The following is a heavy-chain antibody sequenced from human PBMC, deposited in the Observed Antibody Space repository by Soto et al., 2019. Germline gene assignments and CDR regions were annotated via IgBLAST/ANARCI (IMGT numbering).Heavy chain of an antibody. D-gene: IGHD3-9*01. CDR1: GYTLTELS. V-gene: IGHV1-24*01. J-gene: IGHJ6*02. CDR3: ATRLLTGGGYYYYGMDV. CDR2: LDPEDGET. Sequence: GASVKVSCKVSGYTLTELSMHWVRQAPGKGLEWMGGLDPEDGETIYAQKFQGRVTMTEDTSTDTAYMELSSLRSEDTAVYYCATRLLTGGGYYYYGMDVWGQGTTVTVSS.